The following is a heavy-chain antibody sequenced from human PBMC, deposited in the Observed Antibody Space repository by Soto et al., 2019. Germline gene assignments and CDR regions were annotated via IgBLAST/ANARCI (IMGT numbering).Heavy chain of an antibody. CDR1: GFTFSSYW. Sequence: GGSLRLSCAASGFTFSSYWMSWVRQAPGKGLEWVANIKQDGSEKYYVDSVKGRFTISRDNAKNSLYLQMNSLRAEDTAVYYCARDYCSSTSCYWSSNFDYWGQGTLVTVSS. CDR2: IKQDGSEK. V-gene: IGHV3-7*01. CDR3: ARDYCSSTSCYWSSNFDY. D-gene: IGHD2-2*01. J-gene: IGHJ4*02.